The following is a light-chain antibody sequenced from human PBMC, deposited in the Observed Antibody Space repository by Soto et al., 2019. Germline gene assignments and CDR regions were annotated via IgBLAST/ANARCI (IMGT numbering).Light chain of an antibody. V-gene: IGLV2-11*01. Sequence: QSALTQPRSVSGSPGQSVTISCTGTSSDVGGYDFVSWYQQHPGKAPKLMISDVSKRPSGVPDRFSGSKSGNTASLTISGLQAEDEADYYCCSYTSNTVVFGGGTKLTVL. J-gene: IGLJ2*01. CDR2: DVS. CDR1: SSDVGGYDF. CDR3: CSYTSNTVV.